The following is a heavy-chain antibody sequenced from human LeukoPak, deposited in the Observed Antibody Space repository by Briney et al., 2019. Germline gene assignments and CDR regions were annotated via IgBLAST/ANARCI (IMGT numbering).Heavy chain of an antibody. J-gene: IGHJ4*02. CDR3: ARGGAIGSDY. V-gene: IGHV4-59*01. CDR1: GGSISSYY. CDR2: IYYSGST. D-gene: IGHD1-26*01. Sequence: TSETLSLTCTVSGGSISSYYWSWIRQPPGKGLEWIGYIYYSGSTNYNPSLKSRVTISVDTSKNQFSLKLSSVTAADTAVYYCARGGAIGSDYWGQGTLVTVSS.